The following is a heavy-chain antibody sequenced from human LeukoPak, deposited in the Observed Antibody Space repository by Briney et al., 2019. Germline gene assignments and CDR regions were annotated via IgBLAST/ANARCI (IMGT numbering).Heavy chain of an antibody. CDR3: ARGGRPPEALGDAFDI. J-gene: IGHJ3*02. Sequence: PGGSLRLSCAASGFTFSNYWMHWVRQAPGKGLVRVSRINSDGSSIIYADSVKGRFTISRDNAKNTLYLQMNSLRVEDTALYYCARGGRPPEALGDAFDIWGQGTMVTVSS. V-gene: IGHV3-74*01. CDR2: INSDGSSI. CDR1: GFTFSNYW. D-gene: IGHD1-26*01.